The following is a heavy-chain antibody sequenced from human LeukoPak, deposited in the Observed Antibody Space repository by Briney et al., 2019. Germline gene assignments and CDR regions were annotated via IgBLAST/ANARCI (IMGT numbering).Heavy chain of an antibody. CDR1: GFIFNNYA. CDR2: ISWNSGSI. V-gene: IGHV3-9*01. CDR3: AKDNRRHYTSGPNLDSLH. J-gene: IGHJ4*02. D-gene: IGHD6-19*01. Sequence: QPGGSLRLSCAGSGFIFNNYAMHWVRQPPGKGLEWVSGISWNSGSIDYADSVKGRFTISRDNAKNSLYLQMNSLRVEDTAFYYCAKDNRRHYTSGPNLDSLHWGQGALVTVSS.